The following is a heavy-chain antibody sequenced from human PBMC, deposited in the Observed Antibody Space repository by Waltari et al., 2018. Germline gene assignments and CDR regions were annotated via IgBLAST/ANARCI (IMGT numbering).Heavy chain of an antibody. Sequence: EVQLVESGGGLIQPGGSLRLSCAASGFTVSSNYMSWVRQAPGKGLEWVSVIYSGGSTYYADSVKGRFTISRDNSKNTLYLQMNSLRAEDTAVYYSARTTYYYYGMDVWGQGTTVTVSS. CDR3: ARTTYYYYGMDV. V-gene: IGHV3-53*01. D-gene: IGHD4-17*01. CDR2: IYSGGST. CDR1: GFTVSSNY. J-gene: IGHJ6*02.